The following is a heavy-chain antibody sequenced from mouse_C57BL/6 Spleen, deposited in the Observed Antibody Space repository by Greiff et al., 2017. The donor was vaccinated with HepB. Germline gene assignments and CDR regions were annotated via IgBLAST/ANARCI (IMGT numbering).Heavy chain of an antibody. CDR2: IYPGDGDT. CDR3: ARMDYHYFDY. J-gene: IGHJ2*01. V-gene: IGHV1-80*01. D-gene: IGHD5-5*01. Sequence: VQLQQSGAELVKPGASVKISCKASGYAFSSYWMNWVKQRPGKGLEWIGKIYPGDGDTNYNGKVKSKATRTADKSSSTACMQLSSRTSEDSAVYFCARMDYHYFDYGGQGTTLTVSS. CDR1: GYAFSSYW.